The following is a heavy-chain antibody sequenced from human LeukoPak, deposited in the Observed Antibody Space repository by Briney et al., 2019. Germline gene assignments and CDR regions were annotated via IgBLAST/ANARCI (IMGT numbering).Heavy chain of an antibody. CDR1: GYTFTSYA. CDR2: ISAYNGNT. V-gene: IGHV1-18*01. Sequence: AASVKVSCKASGYTFTSYAINWVRQAPGQGLEWMGWISAYNGNTNYAQKLQGRVTMTTDTSTSTAYMELRSLRSDDTAVYYCARDEGPNSSSWYSHWGQGTLVTVSS. D-gene: IGHD6-13*01. J-gene: IGHJ4*02. CDR3: ARDEGPNSSSWYSH.